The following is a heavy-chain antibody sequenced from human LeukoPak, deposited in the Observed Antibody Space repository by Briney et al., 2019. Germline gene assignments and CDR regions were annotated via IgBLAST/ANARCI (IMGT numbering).Heavy chain of an antibody. CDR1: GGSISSGGYS. J-gene: IGHJ5*02. D-gene: IGHD3-3*01. Sequence: PSETLSLTCAVSGGSISSGGYSWSWIRQPPGKGLEWIGYICHSGSTYYNPSLKSRVTISVDRSKNQFSLKLSSVTAADTAVYYCARVNYDFWSGYLGRFDPWGQGTLVTVSS. V-gene: IGHV4-30-2*01. CDR3: ARVNYDFWSGYLGRFDP. CDR2: ICHSGST.